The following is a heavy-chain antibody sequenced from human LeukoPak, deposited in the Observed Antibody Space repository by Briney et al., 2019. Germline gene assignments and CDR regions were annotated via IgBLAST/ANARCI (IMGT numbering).Heavy chain of an antibody. CDR3: TKDRNIFDY. V-gene: IGHV3-30*02. CDR1: GFTFSSSG. J-gene: IGHJ4*02. CDR2: IRYDGSNE. D-gene: IGHD2/OR15-2a*01. Sequence: PGGSLRLSCAASGFTFSSSGMNWVRQAPGKGLEWVAFIRYDGSNEYYADSVKGRFTISRDNSKNTLYLQMNSLRAEDTAVYYCTKDRNIFDYWGQGTLVTVSS.